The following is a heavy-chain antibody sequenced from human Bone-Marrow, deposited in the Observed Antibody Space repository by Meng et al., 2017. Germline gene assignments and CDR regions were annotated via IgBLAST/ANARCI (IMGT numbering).Heavy chain of an antibody. CDR1: GYSFTSYW. Sequence: GESLKISCKGSGYSFTSYWIGWVRQMPGKGLELMGVMSPDVYHRKYSPSFQAQVTMSVDKSISTAWLQWSSLKASDTAMYYCATIRDGYNTPDYWGQGTLVTVSS. CDR3: ATIRDGYNTPDY. D-gene: IGHD5-24*01. V-gene: IGHV5-51*01. CDR2: MSPDVYHR. J-gene: IGHJ4*02.